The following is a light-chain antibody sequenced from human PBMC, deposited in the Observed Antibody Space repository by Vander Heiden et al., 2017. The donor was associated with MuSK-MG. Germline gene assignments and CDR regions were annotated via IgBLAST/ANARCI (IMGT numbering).Light chain of an antibody. CDR2: AAS. J-gene: IGKJ2*01. CDR3: QQSYSTPRT. V-gene: IGKV1-39*01. Sequence: GDRVTITCRASQSISSYLNWYQQKPGKAPKLLIYAASSLQSGVPSRFSGSGSGTDFTLTISSLQPEDFATYYCQQSYSTPRTFGQGTKLEIK. CDR1: QSISSY.